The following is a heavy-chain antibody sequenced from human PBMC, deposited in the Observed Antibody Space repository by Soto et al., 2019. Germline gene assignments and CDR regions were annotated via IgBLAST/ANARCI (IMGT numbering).Heavy chain of an antibody. Sequence: QVQLVESGGGVVQPGRSLRLSCAASGFTFSSYGMHCVRQAPGKGLEWVAVISDDGSNKYYADSVKGRFTISRDNSKNTVYLQMNILMAEDTAVYYCAKGPAIVLVPAAMNYYYGMDVWGQGTTVTVSS. CDR2: ISDDGSNK. D-gene: IGHD2-2*01. CDR1: GFTFSSYG. J-gene: IGHJ6*02. CDR3: AKGPAIVLVPAAMNYYYGMDV. V-gene: IGHV3-30*18.